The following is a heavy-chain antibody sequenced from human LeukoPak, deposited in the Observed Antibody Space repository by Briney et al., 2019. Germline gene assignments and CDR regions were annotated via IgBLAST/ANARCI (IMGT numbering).Heavy chain of an antibody. D-gene: IGHD1/OR15-1a*01. J-gene: IGHJ4*02. Sequence: GGSLRLSCAASGFSFSTYGMSWVRQAPGKGLEWVSGISGSGGSRSSTDYADSVKGRFTISRDNSKNTLYLQMNSLRAEDTAIYYCAKGPRALEHNTHCFDNWGQGTLVTVSS. CDR1: GFSFSTYG. CDR3: AKGPRALEHNTHCFDN. V-gene: IGHV3-23*01. CDR2: ISGSGGSRSST.